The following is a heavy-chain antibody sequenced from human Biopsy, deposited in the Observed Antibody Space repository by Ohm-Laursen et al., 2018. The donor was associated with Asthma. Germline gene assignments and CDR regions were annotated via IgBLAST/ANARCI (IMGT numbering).Heavy chain of an antibody. Sequence: SLRLSCAASGLTFRNYGMHWVRQAPGEGLEWVGVISKDASTQDYADSVKGRFTMARDNSKNTLDLQMNSLREEDTAVYYCVRDGTDDAFDIWGQGTVVSVSS. CDR3: VRDGTDDAFDI. CDR2: ISKDASTQ. CDR1: GLTFRNYG. D-gene: IGHD1-1*01. J-gene: IGHJ3*02. V-gene: IGHV3-30*03.